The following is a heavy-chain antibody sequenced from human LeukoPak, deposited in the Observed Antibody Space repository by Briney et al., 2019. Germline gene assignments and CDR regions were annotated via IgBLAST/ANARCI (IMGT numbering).Heavy chain of an antibody. Sequence: GGSLRLSCAASGFTFSSYAMSWVRQAPGKGLEWVSALSGSGGSTYYADSVKGRFTISRDNSKNTLYLQVNSLRAEDTATYYCAKVIPSYYYYYGMDVWGQGTTVTVSS. J-gene: IGHJ6*02. CDR2: LSGSGGST. V-gene: IGHV3-23*01. CDR1: GFTFSSYA. D-gene: IGHD2-21*01. CDR3: AKVIPSYYYYYGMDV.